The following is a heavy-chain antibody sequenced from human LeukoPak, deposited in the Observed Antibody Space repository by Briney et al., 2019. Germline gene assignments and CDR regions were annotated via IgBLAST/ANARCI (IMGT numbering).Heavy chain of an antibody. CDR1: SDYITSYY. V-gene: IGHV4-59*08. CDR2: ITYSGTP. Sequence: SETLSLTRTVSSDYITSYYWSRIRQATGNGLEWRGYITYSGTPTYNPSLRCRVPISLDPSKTHFSLRLSSVTAADTAVYYCARQRTAPPIYEYYGMDVWGQGTTVTVSS. D-gene: IGHD3-9*01. J-gene: IGHJ6*02. CDR3: ARQRTAPPIYEYYGMDV.